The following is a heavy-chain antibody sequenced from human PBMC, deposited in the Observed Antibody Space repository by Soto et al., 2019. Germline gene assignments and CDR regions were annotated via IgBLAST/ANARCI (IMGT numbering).Heavy chain of an antibody. CDR1: GFSLTTSGVG. CDR3: AHRVLRTVFGLVTTTAIYFDF. V-gene: IGHV2-5*02. D-gene: IGHD3-3*01. Sequence: QITLNESGPTPVNPRQTLTLTCTFSGFSLTTSGVGVGWIRQSPGKAPEWLALIYWDDGKRYSPSLKSRLTITKDTSKDQVVLTMADLDPADTATYYCAHRVLRTVFGLVTTTAIYFDFWGQGTPVAVSS. CDR2: IYWDDGK. J-gene: IGHJ4*02.